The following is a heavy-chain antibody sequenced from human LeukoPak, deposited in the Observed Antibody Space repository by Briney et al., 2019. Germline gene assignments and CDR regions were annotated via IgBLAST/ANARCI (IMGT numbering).Heavy chain of an antibody. V-gene: IGHV4-38-2*02. CDR3: ARGPNTAGNYRAFDL. D-gene: IGHD4-11*01. J-gene: IGHJ3*01. CDR1: GYSISSGYY. CDR2: IHHSGST. Sequence: PSETLSLTCTVSGYSISSGYYWGWIRQPPGKGLEWIGTIHHSGSTYYNPSLKSRVTISVDTSKNQFSLKLSSVTAADTAVYYCARGPNTAGNYRAFDLWGQGTKVTVSS.